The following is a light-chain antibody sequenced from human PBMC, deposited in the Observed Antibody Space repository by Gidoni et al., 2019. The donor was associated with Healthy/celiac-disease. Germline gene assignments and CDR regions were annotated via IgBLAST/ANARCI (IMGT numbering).Light chain of an antibody. J-gene: IGLJ2*01. V-gene: IGLV2-14*01. Sequence: QSALTQHASVSGSPGPSITISCTGTSSDVGGYNYVSCYQQHPGKAPKLMIYEVSTRPSGVSNRFSGSKSGNTASLTISGLQAEDEADYYCSSYTSSSTLVFGGGTKLTVL. CDR1: SSDVGGYNY. CDR2: EVS. CDR3: SSYTSSSTLV.